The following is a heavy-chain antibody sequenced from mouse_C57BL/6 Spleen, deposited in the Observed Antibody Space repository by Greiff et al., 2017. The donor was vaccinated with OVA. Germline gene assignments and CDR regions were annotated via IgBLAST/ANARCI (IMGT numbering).Heavy chain of an antibody. Sequence: VQLQQPGAELVMPGASVKLSCKASGYTFTSYWMHWVKQRPGQGLEWIGEIDPSDSYTNYNQKFKGKSTLTVDKSSSTAYMQLSSLTSEDSAVYYCASYSNWYVDVWGTGTTVTVSS. D-gene: IGHD2-5*01. J-gene: IGHJ1*03. V-gene: IGHV1-69*01. CDR3: ASYSNWYVDV. CDR2: IDPSDSYT. CDR1: GYTFTSYW.